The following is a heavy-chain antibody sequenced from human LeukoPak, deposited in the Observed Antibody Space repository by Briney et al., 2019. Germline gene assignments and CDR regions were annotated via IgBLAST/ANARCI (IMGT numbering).Heavy chain of an antibody. D-gene: IGHD3-22*01. J-gene: IGHJ3*02. CDR3: ARDTKYYYDSSGYYYADAFDI. CDR1: GGSISSYY. CDR2: IYYSGST. V-gene: IGHV4-59*01. Sequence: SETLSLTCTVSGGSISSYYWSWIRQPPGQGLEWIGYIYYSGSTNYNPSLKSRVHISVDTSKNQFSLKLSSVTAADTAVYYCARDTKYYYDSSGYYYADAFDIWGQGTMVTVSS.